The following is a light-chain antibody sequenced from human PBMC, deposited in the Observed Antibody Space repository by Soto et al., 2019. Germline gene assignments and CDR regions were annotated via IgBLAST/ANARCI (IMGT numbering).Light chain of an antibody. J-gene: IGKJ1*01. CDR1: ENIIQY. Sequence: IQMTQSPSSLSASLGDRVTITCRASENIIQYLNWYQQKPGKVPRLLVYGASRLGTGVPSRFSASGFGTEFTLTIRGLQSEDFATYYCQHSYTAPWTFGQGTKV. CDR2: GAS. V-gene: IGKV1-39*01. CDR3: QHSYTAPWT.